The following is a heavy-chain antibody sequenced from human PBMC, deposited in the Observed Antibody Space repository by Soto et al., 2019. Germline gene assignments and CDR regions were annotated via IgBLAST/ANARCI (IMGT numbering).Heavy chain of an antibody. CDR1: GFTFNTYS. CDR2: ISRTNTI. V-gene: IGHV3-48*01. J-gene: IGHJ4*02. CDR3: TRDPHALDY. Sequence: DVQLVESGGGLVQPGGSLRLSCAASGFTFNTYSMNWVRQAPGQGLEWVSYISRTNTIHYADSVRGRFTISRDNAKNSLYLQMNSLRAEDTAVYFCTRDPHALDYWGQGTLVTVSS.